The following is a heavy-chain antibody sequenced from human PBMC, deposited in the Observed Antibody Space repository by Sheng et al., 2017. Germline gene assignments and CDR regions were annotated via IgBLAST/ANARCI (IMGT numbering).Heavy chain of an antibody. V-gene: IGHV3-21*01. D-gene: IGHD3-22*01. CDR2: ISSSSREI. CDR3: ARDPPYDSSGYYEDY. J-gene: IGHJ4*02. Sequence: EVQLVESGGGPVKPGGSLRLSCAASGFTFSRHTMNWVRQAPGKGLEWVSSISSSSREIYYADSVKGRFTISRDNAKNSLYLQMNSLTAEDTAVYYCARDPPYDSSGYYEDYWGQGT. CDR1: GFTFSRHT.